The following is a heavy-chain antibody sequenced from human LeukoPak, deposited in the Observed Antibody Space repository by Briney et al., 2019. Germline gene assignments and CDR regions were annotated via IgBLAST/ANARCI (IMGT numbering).Heavy chain of an antibody. V-gene: IGHV4-39*01. CDR3: ARHLGQGSGSDAFDI. D-gene: IGHD6-19*01. J-gene: IGHJ3*02. CDR1: GGSIKSSRYD. CDR2: IFYTGTT. Sequence: SETLSLTCTVSGGSIKSSRYDLGWIRQPPGKGLEWIGSIFYTGTTYYNPSLKSRVTISVDTSKNQFSLKLSSVTAADTAVYYCARHLGQGSGSDAFDIWGQGTMVTVSS.